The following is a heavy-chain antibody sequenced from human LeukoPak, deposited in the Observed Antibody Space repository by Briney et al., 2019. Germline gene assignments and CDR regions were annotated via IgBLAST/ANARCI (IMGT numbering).Heavy chain of an antibody. CDR2: IYSGGST. CDR1: GFTVSSNY. CDR3: ARGSLVIIPHFDY. D-gene: IGHD3/OR15-3a*01. J-gene: IGHJ4*02. V-gene: IGHV3-66*02. Sequence: GGSLRLSCAASGFTVSSNYMSWVRQAPGKGREWVSVIYSGGSTYYADSVKGRFTISRDNSKNTLYLQMNSLRAEDTAVYYCARGSLVIIPHFDYWGQGTLVTVSS.